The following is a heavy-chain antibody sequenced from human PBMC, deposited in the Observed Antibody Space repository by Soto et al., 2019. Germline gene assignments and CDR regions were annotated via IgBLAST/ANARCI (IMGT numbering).Heavy chain of an antibody. CDR3: ARKLGDSYIYFEL. J-gene: IGHJ2*01. D-gene: IGHD2-21*02. CDR2: ISGSGGNT. CDR1: GFTFSTYA. V-gene: IGHV3-23*01. Sequence: EVQLLESGGGLVQPGGSLRLSCVASGFTFSTYAMTWVRQAPGKGLEWVSTISGSGGNTYYADSVKGRFTISRDNSKNTLFLQMNSLSAEDTAVFYCARKLGDSYIYFELWGRGTLVTVSS.